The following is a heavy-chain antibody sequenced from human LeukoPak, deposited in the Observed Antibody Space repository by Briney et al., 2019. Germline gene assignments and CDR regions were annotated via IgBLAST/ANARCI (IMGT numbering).Heavy chain of an antibody. Sequence: PGGSLRLSCAASGFTFDDYAMHWVRQAPGKGLEWVSLISGDGGSTYYADSVKGRFTISRDNSKNSLYLQMNSLRTEDTALYYCAKDKPLSPYANDAFDIWGQGTMVTVSS. CDR2: ISGDGGST. D-gene: IGHD2-8*01. CDR3: AKDKPLSPYANDAFDI. CDR1: GFTFDDYA. J-gene: IGHJ3*02. V-gene: IGHV3-43*02.